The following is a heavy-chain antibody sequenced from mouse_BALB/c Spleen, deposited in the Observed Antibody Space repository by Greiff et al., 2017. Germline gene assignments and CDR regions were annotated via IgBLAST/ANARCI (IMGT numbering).Heavy chain of an antibody. J-gene: IGHJ2*01. D-gene: IGHD1-1*01. CDR1: GFSLTSYG. Sequence: VQGVESGPGLVAPSQSLSITCTVSGFSLTSYGVHWVRQPPGKGLEWLGVIWAGGSTNYNSALMSRLSISKDNSKSQVFLKMNSLQTDDTAMYYCARAPHYYGSPYYFDYWGQGTTLTVSS. V-gene: IGHV2-9*02. CDR2: IWAGGST. CDR3: ARAPHYYGSPYYFDY.